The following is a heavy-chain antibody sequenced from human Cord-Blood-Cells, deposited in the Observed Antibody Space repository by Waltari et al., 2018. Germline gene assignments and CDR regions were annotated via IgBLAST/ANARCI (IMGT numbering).Heavy chain of an antibody. CDR1: GGSISSSNW. V-gene: IGHV4-4*02. Sequence: QVQLQESGPGLVKPSGTLSLTCAVSGGSISSSNWWSWVRQPPGKGLGWIGEIYHSGRTNYNPSLNSRVTISVDKSKNQFSLKLSSVTAADTAVYYCARYCSSTSCYYYYGMDVWGQGTTVTVSS. J-gene: IGHJ6*02. D-gene: IGHD2-2*01. CDR2: IYHSGRT. CDR3: ARYCSSTSCYYYYGMDV.